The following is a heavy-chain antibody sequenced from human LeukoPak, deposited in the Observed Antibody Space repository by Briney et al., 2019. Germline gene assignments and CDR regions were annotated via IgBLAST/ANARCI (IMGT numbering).Heavy chain of an antibody. V-gene: IGHV1-69*04. CDR2: IIPILGIA. J-gene: IGHJ6*02. Sequence: AASVKVSCKASGGTFSSYAISWVRQAPGQGLEWMGRIIPILGIANYAQKFQGRVTITADKSTSTAYMELSSLRSEDTAVCYCARTGTTQNYYYGMDVWGQGTTVTVSS. CDR1: GGTFSSYA. CDR3: ARTGTTQNYYYGMDV. D-gene: IGHD1-1*01.